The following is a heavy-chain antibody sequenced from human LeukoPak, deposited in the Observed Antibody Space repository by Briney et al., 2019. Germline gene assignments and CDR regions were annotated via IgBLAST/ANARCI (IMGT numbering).Heavy chain of an antibody. V-gene: IGHV1-58*02. D-gene: IGHD6-13*01. CDR3: AADNVQQLN. Sequence: SVKVSCKASGFTFTNSAMQWVRQARGQRLEWIGWIVVGSGNTNYAQKFQERVTITRDMSTRTAYMELSSLRFEDTAVYYCAADNVQQLNWGQGTLVAVSS. J-gene: IGHJ4*02. CDR1: GFTFTNSA. CDR2: IVVGSGNT.